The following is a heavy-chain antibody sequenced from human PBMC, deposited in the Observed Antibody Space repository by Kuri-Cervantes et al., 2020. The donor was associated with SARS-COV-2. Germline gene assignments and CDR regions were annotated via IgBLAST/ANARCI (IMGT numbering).Heavy chain of an antibody. CDR3: ARWPTTTYYAFWSDGFAGYYYYYGMDV. CDR1: GFSFRIYS. CDR2: VSPNSNTI. Sequence: GESLKISCIAYGFSFRIYSMNWVRQAPGKGLEWISYVSPNSNTIYYADSVKGRFTISRDNAKNSLYLQMNSLRAEDTAVYYCARWPTTTYYAFWSDGFAGYYYYYGMDVWGQGTTVTVSS. V-gene: IGHV3-48*01. D-gene: IGHD3-3*01. J-gene: IGHJ6*02.